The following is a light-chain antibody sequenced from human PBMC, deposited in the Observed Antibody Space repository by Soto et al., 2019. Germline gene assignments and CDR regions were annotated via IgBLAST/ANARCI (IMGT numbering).Light chain of an antibody. J-gene: IGLJ1*01. CDR1: SRDIGGYDF. CDR2: NVN. Sequence: QSALTQPPSASGSPGQAVTISCTGTSRDIGGYDFVSWYQVRPGEAPQLIIYNVNGRPSGVPRRFSGSKSGNAASLTVSGLQAVDEADYYCSSYSDTNIWVFGNGTKVTVL. CDR3: SSYSDTNIWV. V-gene: IGLV2-8*01.